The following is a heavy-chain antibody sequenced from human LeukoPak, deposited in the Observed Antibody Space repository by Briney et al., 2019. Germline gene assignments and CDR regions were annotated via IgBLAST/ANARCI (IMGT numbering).Heavy chain of an antibody. CDR2: ISSSGSTI. Sequence: GGSLRLSCAASGFTVSSNYMSWVRQAPGKGLEWVSYISSSGSTIYYADSVKGRFTISRDNAKNSLYLQMNSLRAEDTAVYYCARESAYCSSTSCPDAFDIWGQGTMVTVSS. D-gene: IGHD2-2*01. CDR3: ARESAYCSSTSCPDAFDI. CDR1: GFTVSSNY. J-gene: IGHJ3*02. V-gene: IGHV3-48*03.